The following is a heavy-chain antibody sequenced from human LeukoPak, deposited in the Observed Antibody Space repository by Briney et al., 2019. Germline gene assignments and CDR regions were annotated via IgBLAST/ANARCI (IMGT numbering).Heavy chain of an antibody. Sequence: PSETLSLTCTVSGYSIGSGYYWGWIRQPPGKGLEWIGSIYHSGSTYYNPSLKSRVTISVDTSKNQFSLKLSSVTAADTAVYYCAREEVRGVTALDYWGQGTLVTVSS. CDR3: AREEVRGVTALDY. CDR1: GYSIGSGYY. V-gene: IGHV4-38-2*02. CDR2: IYHSGST. D-gene: IGHD3-10*01. J-gene: IGHJ4*02.